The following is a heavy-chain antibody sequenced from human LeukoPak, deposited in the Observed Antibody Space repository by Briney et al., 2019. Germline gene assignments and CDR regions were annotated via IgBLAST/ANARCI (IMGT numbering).Heavy chain of an antibody. CDR3: AKPYYYDSSGYYYYYYYGMDV. CDR1: GYTFTGYY. J-gene: IGHJ6*02. Sequence: GESLKISCKGSGYTFTGYYMHWVRQAPGQGLEWMGWINPNSGGTNYAQKFQGRVTMTRDTSISTAYMELSRLRSDDTAVYYCAKPYYYDSSGYYYYYYYGMDVWGQGTTVTVSS. D-gene: IGHD3-22*01. CDR2: INPNSGGT. V-gene: IGHV1-2*02.